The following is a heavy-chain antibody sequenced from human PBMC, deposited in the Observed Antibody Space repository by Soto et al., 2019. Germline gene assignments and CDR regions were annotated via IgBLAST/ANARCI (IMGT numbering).Heavy chain of an antibody. V-gene: IGHV4-59*01. Sequence: SETLSLTCTVSGGSISGYYWAWVRQPPGKGLEWIGYIYYSGSTNYNPSLKSRVTISVDTSKNQFSLKLSSVTAADTAVYYCAREHDYVWGSYRKENWFDPWGQGTLVTVSS. CDR1: GGSISGYY. D-gene: IGHD3-16*02. CDR3: AREHDYVWGSYRKENWFDP. CDR2: IYYSGST. J-gene: IGHJ5*02.